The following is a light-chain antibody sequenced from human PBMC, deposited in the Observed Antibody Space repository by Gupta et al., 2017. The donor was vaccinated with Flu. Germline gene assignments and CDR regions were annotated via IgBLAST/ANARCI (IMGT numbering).Light chain of an antibody. CDR3: QQRSNWPPLT. Sequence: EIVLTQSPVTLSLSPGERATLSCRASETIRTYLAWYQQKPGQAPRLLIYDASNRDTGIPARFSGSGSGKDLTLTISSRHPEDFAVYYCQQRSNWPPLTFGGGTKVEIK. CDR2: DAS. V-gene: IGKV3-11*01. CDR1: ETIRTY. J-gene: IGKJ4*01.